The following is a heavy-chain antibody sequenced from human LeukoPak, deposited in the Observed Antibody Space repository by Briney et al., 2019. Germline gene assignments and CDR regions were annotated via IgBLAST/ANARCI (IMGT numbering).Heavy chain of an antibody. CDR3: AARSSGNPYF. CDR2: IRQDGSEK. V-gene: IGHV3-7*03. D-gene: IGHD1-26*01. J-gene: IGHJ4*02. CDR1: GLTLSNYC. Sequence: GGSLKLSCTASGLTLSNYCMIWVRKAPGKGLQWVAKIRQDGSEKYYVDSVKGRFTISRDNAENSLYLQMNSLRVEDTAVYYCAARSSGNPYFWGQGTLVTVSS.